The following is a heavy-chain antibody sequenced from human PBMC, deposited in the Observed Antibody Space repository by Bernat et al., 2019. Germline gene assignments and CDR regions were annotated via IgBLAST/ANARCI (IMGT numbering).Heavy chain of an antibody. D-gene: IGHD3-22*01. CDR3: ARDRKDSSGYYPSGSLDY. CDR2: ISSSSSTI. J-gene: IGHJ4*02. Sequence: EVQLVESGGGLVQPGGSLRLSCAASGFTFSSYSMNWVRQAPGKGLEWVSYISSSSSTIYYADSVKGRFTISRDNAKNSLYLQMNSLRDEDTAVYYCARDRKDSSGYYPSGSLDYWDQGTLVTVSS. V-gene: IGHV3-48*02. CDR1: GFTFSSYS.